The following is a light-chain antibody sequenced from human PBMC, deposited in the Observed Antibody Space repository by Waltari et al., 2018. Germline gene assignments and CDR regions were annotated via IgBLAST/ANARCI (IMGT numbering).Light chain of an antibody. Sequence: QSALTQPASVSWSPGQSITISCTGTSSDVGGYNYASWYQQHPGKAPKLMIYEVSNRPSGVSNRFSGSKSGNTASLTISGLQAEDEADYYCSSYTSSSTWVFGGGTKLTVL. V-gene: IGLV2-14*01. CDR2: EVS. CDR1: SSDVGGYNY. J-gene: IGLJ3*02. CDR3: SSYTSSSTWV.